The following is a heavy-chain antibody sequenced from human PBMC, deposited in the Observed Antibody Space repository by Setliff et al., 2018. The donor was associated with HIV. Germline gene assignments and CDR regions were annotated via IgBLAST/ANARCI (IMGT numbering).Heavy chain of an antibody. CDR1: GFTFSSYA. CDR2: ISGYGYST. V-gene: IGHV3-64*04. CDR3: AKAGSWDYYDSSGYYHFDN. Sequence: PGGSLRLSCSASGFTFSSYAMHWVRQAPGKGLEYVSAISGYGYSTYYADSVKGRFTMSRDNSKNTLYLQMNSLRAEDTAVYHCAKAGSWDYYDSSGYYHFDNWGQGTLVTVS. J-gene: IGHJ4*02. D-gene: IGHD3-22*01.